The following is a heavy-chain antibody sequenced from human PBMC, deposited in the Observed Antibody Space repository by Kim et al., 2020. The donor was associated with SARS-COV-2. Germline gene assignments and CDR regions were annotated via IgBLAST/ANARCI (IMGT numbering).Heavy chain of an antibody. CDR1: GFTFSSYA. CDR3: ARDYNSGSYFVTWFDP. CDR2: ISYDGSNK. D-gene: IGHD1-26*01. J-gene: IGHJ5*02. Sequence: GGSLRLSCAASGFTFSSYAMHWVRQAPGKGLEWVAVISYDGSNKYYADSVKGRFTISRDNSKNTLYLQMNSLRAEDTAVYYCARDYNSGSYFVTWFDPWGQGTLVTVSS. V-gene: IGHV3-30*04.